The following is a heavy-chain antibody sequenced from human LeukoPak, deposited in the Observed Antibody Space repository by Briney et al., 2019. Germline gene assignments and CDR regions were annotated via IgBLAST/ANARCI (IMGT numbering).Heavy chain of an antibody. J-gene: IGHJ4*02. CDR2: ISSTGSNI. CDR3: ARGPPACSTNCYGYLDY. CDR1: GFTFSTYE. Sequence: PGGSLILSCAASGFTFSTYEMNWVRQAPGKGLEWVSYISSTGSNIYYADSVKGRFTISRDTSKNTLYLQMNSLRAEDTAVYYCARGPPACSTNCYGYLDYWGQGTLVTVSS. D-gene: IGHD2-2*01. V-gene: IGHV3-48*03.